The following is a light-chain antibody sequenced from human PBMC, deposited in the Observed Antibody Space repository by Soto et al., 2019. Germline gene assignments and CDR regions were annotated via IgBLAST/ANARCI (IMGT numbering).Light chain of an antibody. CDR1: SSDIGGYNY. V-gene: IGLV2-14*01. J-gene: IGLJ1*01. Sequence: QSALAQPASVSGSPGQSITISCTGTSSDIGGYNYVSWYQQDSGKAPKLIIYAVTDRPSGVSSRFSGSKSGNTAFLTISGLQAEDEADYYCTSYTRSSTYVFGTGNKVPVL. CDR2: AVT. CDR3: TSYTRSSTYV.